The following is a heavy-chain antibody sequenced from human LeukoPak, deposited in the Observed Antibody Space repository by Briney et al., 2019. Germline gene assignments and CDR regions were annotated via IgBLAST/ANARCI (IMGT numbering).Heavy chain of an antibody. D-gene: IGHD3-10*01. Sequence: SETLSLTCSVSSDSITGSSYLWAWVRQPPGKGLEWIGDIYSNGHISYNPSLKSRAAISVDTSKNQFSLNLSSVTAADTAVYYCARRHYGSGNIDSWGQGTLVTVSS. CDR1: SDSITGSSYL. J-gene: IGHJ4*02. V-gene: IGHV4-39*01. CDR2: IYSNGHI. CDR3: ARRHYGSGNIDS.